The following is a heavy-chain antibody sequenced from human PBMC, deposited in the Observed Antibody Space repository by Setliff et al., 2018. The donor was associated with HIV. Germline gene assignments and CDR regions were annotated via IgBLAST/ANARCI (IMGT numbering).Heavy chain of an antibody. CDR2: ISSSGST. Sequence: SETLSLTCTVSGGAISSYYWSWIRQFPGKGLEWIGYISSSGSTKYNPSLKSRVTISIDTSANHFSLKLESVTAADTAKYYCARAKTIGVSAVFFDPWGQGRPVTVSS. V-gene: IGHV4-59*08. D-gene: IGHD3-3*01. CDR3: ARAKTIGVSAVFFDP. CDR1: GGAISSYY. J-gene: IGHJ5*02.